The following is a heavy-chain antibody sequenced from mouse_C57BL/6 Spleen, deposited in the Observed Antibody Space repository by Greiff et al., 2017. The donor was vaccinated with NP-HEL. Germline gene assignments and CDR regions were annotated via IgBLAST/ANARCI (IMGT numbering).Heavy chain of an antibody. Sequence: QVQLQQPGAELVKPGASVKLSCKASGYTFTSYWMHWVKQRPGQGLEWIGMIHPNSGSTYYNEKFKSKATLTVDKSSSTAYMQLSSLTSEDSAVYYCARFYGSRNFDYWGQGTTLTVSS. CDR3: ARFYGSRNFDY. CDR2: IHPNSGST. CDR1: GYTFTSYW. D-gene: IGHD1-1*01. V-gene: IGHV1-64*01. J-gene: IGHJ2*01.